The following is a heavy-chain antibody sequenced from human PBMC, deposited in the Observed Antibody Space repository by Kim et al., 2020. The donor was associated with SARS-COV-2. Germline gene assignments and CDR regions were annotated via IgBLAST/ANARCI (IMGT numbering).Heavy chain of an antibody. V-gene: IGHV4-34*01. Sequence: SETLSLTCAVYGGSFSGYYWSWIRQPPGKGLEWIGEINHSGSTNYNASLKSRVTISVDTSKNQFSLKLSSVTAADTAVYYCARGRGIVVVPAATSHYYYGMDVWGQGTTVTVSS. CDR2: INHSGST. CDR3: ARGRGIVVVPAATSHYYYGMDV. CDR1: GGSFSGYY. D-gene: IGHD2-2*01. J-gene: IGHJ6*02.